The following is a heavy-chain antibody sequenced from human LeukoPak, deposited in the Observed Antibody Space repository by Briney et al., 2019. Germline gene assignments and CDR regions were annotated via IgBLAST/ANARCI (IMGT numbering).Heavy chain of an antibody. J-gene: IGHJ4*02. Sequence: GGSLRLSCAASGFTFSSYSMNWVRQAPGKGLEWVSYISGSSGTRYYADSVKGRFTISRDNAKNSPYLQMNSLRAEDTAVYYCARAPYTSGWYRGDNDYWGQGTLVTVSS. CDR2: ISGSSGTR. CDR1: GFTFSSYS. V-gene: IGHV3-48*01. CDR3: ARAPYTSGWYRGDNDY. D-gene: IGHD6-19*01.